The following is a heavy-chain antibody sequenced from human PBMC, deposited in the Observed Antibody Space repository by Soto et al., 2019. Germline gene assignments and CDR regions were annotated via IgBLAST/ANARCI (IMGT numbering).Heavy chain of an antibody. CDR3: AKDLGQNCSSTSCYTWGGLYYHYYGMEV. V-gene: IGHV3-43D*04. CDR2: ISWDGGST. CDR1: VFTFDDYA. J-gene: IGHJ6*01. D-gene: IGHD2-2*02. Sequence: VGSLRLSCASSVFTFDDYAMHWVRQSPGKCLEWVSLISWDGGSTYYADSVKGRFTISRDNSKNSLYLQMNSLRAEDTALYYCAKDLGQNCSSTSCYTWGGLYYHYYGMEVLGQGTTVTVSS.